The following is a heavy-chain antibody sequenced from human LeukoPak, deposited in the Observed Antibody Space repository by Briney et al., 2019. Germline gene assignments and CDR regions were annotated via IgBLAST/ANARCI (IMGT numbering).Heavy chain of an antibody. CDR1: GGSISSYY. CDR2: IYNSGST. Sequence: SETLSLTCTVSGGSISSYYWSWIRQPPGRGLEWIGYIYNSGSTNYNPSPKSRVTISVDTSKNQFSLKLSSVTAADTAVYYCARVLIAAAATPLDYWGQGTLVTVSS. CDR3: ARVLIAAAATPLDY. V-gene: IGHV4-59*01. D-gene: IGHD6-13*01. J-gene: IGHJ4*02.